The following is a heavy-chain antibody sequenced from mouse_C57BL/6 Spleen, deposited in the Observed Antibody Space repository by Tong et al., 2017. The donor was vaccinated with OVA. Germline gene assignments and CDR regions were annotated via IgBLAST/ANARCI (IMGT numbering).Heavy chain of an antibody. Sequence: EVQLQESGGGLVQPGESLKLSCESNEYEFPSHDMSWVRKTPEKRLELVAAINSDGGSTYYPDTMERRFIISRDNTKKTRCMQMSSLRSEDTALYYGARHEKYGNYWYFDVWGAGTTVTVSS. CDR3: ARHEKYGNYWYFDV. V-gene: IGHV5-2*01. J-gene: IGHJ1*01. CDR1: EYEFPSHD. CDR2: INSDGGST. D-gene: IGHD2-10*02.